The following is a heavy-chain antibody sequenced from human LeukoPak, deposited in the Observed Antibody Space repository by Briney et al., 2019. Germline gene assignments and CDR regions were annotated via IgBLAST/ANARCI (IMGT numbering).Heavy chain of an antibody. CDR2: ISYDGNSK. D-gene: IGHD3-10*01. CDR1: GFTFCSYG. CDR3: AKDLFSGAFHGSGSHIELDY. V-gene: IGHV3-30*18. J-gene: IGHJ4*02. Sequence: GGSLRLSCAASGFTFCSYGMHWVRQAPGKGLEWVAVISYDGNSKYYADSVKGRFTISRDNSKNTLYLRMNSLRAEDTAVYYCAKDLFSGAFHGSGSHIELDYWGQGTLVTASS.